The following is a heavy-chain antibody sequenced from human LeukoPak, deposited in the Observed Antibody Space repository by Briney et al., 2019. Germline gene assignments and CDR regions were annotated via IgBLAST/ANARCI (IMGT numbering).Heavy chain of an antibody. CDR1: GYTFTSYD. J-gene: IGHJ5*02. D-gene: IGHD3-9*01. V-gene: IGHV1-8*01. CDR3: ARGGCFDWLLYSSWFDP. Sequence: ASVKVSCKASGYTFTSYDINWVRQATGQGLEWMGWMNPNSGNTGYAQKFQGGVTMTRNTSISTAYMELSSLRSEDTAVYYCARGGCFDWLLYSSWFDPWGQGTLVTVSS. CDR2: MNPNSGNT.